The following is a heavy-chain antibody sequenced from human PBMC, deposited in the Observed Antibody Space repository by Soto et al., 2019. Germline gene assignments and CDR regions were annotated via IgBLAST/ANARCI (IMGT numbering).Heavy chain of an antibody. J-gene: IGHJ3*02. D-gene: IGHD3-10*01. CDR2: IYYSGST. Sequence: SETLSLTCTVSGGSISSSSYYWGWIRQPPGKGLEWIGSIYYSGSTYYNPSLKSRVTISVDTSKNQFSVKLSSVTAADTAVYYCARRRYGSGSYAFDIWGQGTMVTVSS. CDR3: ARRRYGSGSYAFDI. V-gene: IGHV4-39*01. CDR1: GGSISSSSYY.